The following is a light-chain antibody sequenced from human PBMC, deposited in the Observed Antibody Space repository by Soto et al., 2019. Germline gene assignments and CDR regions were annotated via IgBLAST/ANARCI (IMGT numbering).Light chain of an antibody. V-gene: IGLV2-14*01. Sequence: GVPHRFSGSKSGNTATLTISGLLTEDEADYYCGSYASATLIFGGGTQLTVL. CDR3: GSYASATLI. J-gene: IGLJ2*01.